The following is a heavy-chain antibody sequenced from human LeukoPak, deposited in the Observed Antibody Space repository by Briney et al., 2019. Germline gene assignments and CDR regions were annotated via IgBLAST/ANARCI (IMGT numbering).Heavy chain of an antibody. D-gene: IGHD6-19*01. CDR2: MNPNSGNT. V-gene: IGHV1-8*01. J-gene: IGHJ4*02. CDR1: GYTFTSYD. CDR3: ARGQWRYYFDY. Sequence: ASVKVSCKASGYTFTSYDINWVRQATGQGLEWMGWMNPNSGNTGYAQKFQGRVTITRNTSISAACMELSSLRSEDTAVYYCARGQWRYYFDYWGQGTLVTVSS.